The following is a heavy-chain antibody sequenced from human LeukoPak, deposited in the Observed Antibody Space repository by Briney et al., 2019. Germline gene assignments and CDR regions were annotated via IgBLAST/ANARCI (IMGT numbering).Heavy chain of an antibody. CDR1: GFTFSSYE. Sequence: GGSLRLSCAASGFTFSSYEMNWVRQAPGEGLEWVSYISSSGSTIYYADSVKGRFTISRDNAKNSLSLQMNSLRAEDTAVYYCARDRWGTLDYWGQGTLVTVSS. CDR2: ISSSGSTI. J-gene: IGHJ4*02. D-gene: IGHD3-16*01. CDR3: ARDRWGTLDY. V-gene: IGHV3-48*03.